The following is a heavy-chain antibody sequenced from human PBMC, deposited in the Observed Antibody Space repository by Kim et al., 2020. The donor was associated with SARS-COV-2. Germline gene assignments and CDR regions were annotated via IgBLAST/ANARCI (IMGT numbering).Heavy chain of an antibody. CDR1: GFSFSDYA. J-gene: IGHJ4*02. CDR2: IFANGATT. V-gene: IGHV3-64D*09. Sequence: GGSLRLSCSASGFSFSDYALHCVRQAPGKGLESVSVIFANGATTYYADSLKGRFTISRDNSRNTLYLQLSSLRPEDTAIYYCVQYSILVTGSKSDYWGQGTLVTVSS. CDR3: VQYSILVTGSKSDY. D-gene: IGHD4-4*01.